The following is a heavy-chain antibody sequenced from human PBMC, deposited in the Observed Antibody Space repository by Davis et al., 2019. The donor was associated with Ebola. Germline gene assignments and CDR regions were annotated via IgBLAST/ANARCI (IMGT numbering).Heavy chain of an antibody. V-gene: IGHV1-18*01. CDR3: ARSPSSSRLGFDP. D-gene: IGHD6-13*01. Sequence: ASVKVSCKASGYTFTSYGISWVRQAPGQGLEWMGWISAYNGNTNYAQKLQGRVTMTTDTSTITGYMELKSLRSDDTAVYYCARSPSSSRLGFDPWGQGTLVTVSS. CDR1: GYTFTSYG. J-gene: IGHJ5*02. CDR2: ISAYNGNT.